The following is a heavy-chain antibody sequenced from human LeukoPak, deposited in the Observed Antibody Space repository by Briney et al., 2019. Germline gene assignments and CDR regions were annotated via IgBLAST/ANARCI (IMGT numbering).Heavy chain of an antibody. D-gene: IGHD2-2*01. V-gene: IGHV3-53*01. J-gene: IGHJ4*02. CDR1: GFTVNSNY. Sequence: GGSLRLSCAASGFTVNSNYMNWVRQAPGKGLEWVSIIYSGGTTYYAASVKGRFTISRDNSKNTVYLQMNSLRAEDTAVYYCARAGGSIKPFDYWGQGTLVTVSS. CDR2: IYSGGTT. CDR3: ARAGGSIKPFDY.